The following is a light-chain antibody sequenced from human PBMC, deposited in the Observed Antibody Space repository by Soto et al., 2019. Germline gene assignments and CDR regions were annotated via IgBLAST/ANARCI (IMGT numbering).Light chain of an antibody. J-gene: IGKJ3*01. CDR3: QQYGYFPFT. CDR1: QSVGSSY. Sequence: EIVLTQSPGTLSLSPGERATLSCRASQSVGSSYLAWYQQKPGQAPRLLIYGASSRATGIPDRFSGSGSGTDFTLTISRLKPEESAVYYCQQYGYFPFTFGPGTKVEIK. V-gene: IGKV3-20*01. CDR2: GAS.